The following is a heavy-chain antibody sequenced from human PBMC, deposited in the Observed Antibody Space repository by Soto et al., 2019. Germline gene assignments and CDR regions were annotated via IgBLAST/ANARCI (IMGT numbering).Heavy chain of an antibody. V-gene: IGHV1-3*01. CDR3: ARTDCSSTSCYNYYYYGMDV. CDR2: INPGNGDT. CDR1: GYSFTKYG. J-gene: IGHJ6*02. Sequence: ASVKVSCKTSGYSFTKYGLHWVRQAPGQRLEWMGWINPGNGDTKYSQKFQGRVTITRDTSATTAYMELSSLRSEDSAVFYCARTDCSSTSCYNYYYYGMDVWGQGTTVTVSS. D-gene: IGHD2-2*01.